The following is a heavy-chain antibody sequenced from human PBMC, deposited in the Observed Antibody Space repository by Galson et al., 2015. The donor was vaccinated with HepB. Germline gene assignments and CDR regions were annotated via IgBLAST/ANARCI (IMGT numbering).Heavy chain of an antibody. J-gene: IGHJ5*02. CDR2: ISAFNGDT. CDR1: GYSFTSYG. CDR3: ARRESSYHWFDP. Sequence: QSGAEVKKPGASVKVSCKASGYSFTSYGISWVRQTPGQGLEWMGWISAFNGDTNSAQNFQGRVTMTTDTSTNTAYMELRSLRSDDTAVYYCARRESSYHWFDPWGQGTLVTVSS. V-gene: IGHV1-18*01.